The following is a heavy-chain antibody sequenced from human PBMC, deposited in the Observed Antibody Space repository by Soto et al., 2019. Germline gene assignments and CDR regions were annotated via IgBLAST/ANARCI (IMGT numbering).Heavy chain of an antibody. CDR1: GYTFTGYY. Sequence: ASVKVSCKASGYTFTGYYMHWVRQAPGQGLEWMGWINPNSGGTNYAQKFQGWVTMTRDTSISTAYMELSRLRSDDTAVYYCARDNGDRIAAAGLGSYYYYMDAWGKGPTVTVSS. CDR2: INPNSGGT. CDR3: ARDNGDRIAAAGLGSYYYYMDA. V-gene: IGHV1-2*04. D-gene: IGHD6-13*01. J-gene: IGHJ6*03.